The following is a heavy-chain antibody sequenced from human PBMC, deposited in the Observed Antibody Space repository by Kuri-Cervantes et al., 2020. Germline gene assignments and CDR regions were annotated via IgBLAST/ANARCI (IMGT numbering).Heavy chain of an antibody. Sequence: GGSLRLSCAASGFTFSSYAMSWVRQAPGKGLEWVSAISGSGGSTYYADSVKGRFTISRDNSKNTLYLQMNSLGAEDTAVYYCARGLTIRGVSNYWGQGTLVTVSS. J-gene: IGHJ4*02. CDR3: ARGLTIRGVSNY. CDR2: ISGSGGST. D-gene: IGHD3-10*01. V-gene: IGHV3-23*01. CDR1: GFTFSSYA.